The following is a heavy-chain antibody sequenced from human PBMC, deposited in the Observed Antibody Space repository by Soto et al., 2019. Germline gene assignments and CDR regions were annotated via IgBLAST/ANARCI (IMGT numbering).Heavy chain of an antibody. Sequence: SVKVSCKASGGTFSSYAISWVRQAPGQGLEWMGGIIPIFGTANYAQKFQGRVTITADKSTSTAYMELSSLRSEDTAVYYCARGGAGGSYFLRHYYYGMDVWGQGTTVTVSS. D-gene: IGHD1-26*01. CDR3: ARGGAGGSYFLRHYYYGMDV. J-gene: IGHJ6*02. CDR1: GGTFSSYA. CDR2: IIPIFGTA. V-gene: IGHV1-69*06.